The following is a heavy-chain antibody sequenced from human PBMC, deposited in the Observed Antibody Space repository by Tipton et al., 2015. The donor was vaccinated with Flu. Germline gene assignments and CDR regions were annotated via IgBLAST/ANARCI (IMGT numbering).Heavy chain of an antibody. CDR2: INPNSGGT. J-gene: IGHJ4*02. V-gene: IGHV1-2*06. CDR3: ASELGISPYYFDY. CDR1: GYTFTGYY. D-gene: IGHD7-27*01. Sequence: QLVQSGAEVKKPGASVKVSCKASGYTFTGYYMHWVRQAPGQGLEWMGRINPNSGGTNYAQKFQGRVTMTRDTSISTAYMELSRRRSDDTAVYYCASELGISPYYFDYWGQGTLVTVSS.